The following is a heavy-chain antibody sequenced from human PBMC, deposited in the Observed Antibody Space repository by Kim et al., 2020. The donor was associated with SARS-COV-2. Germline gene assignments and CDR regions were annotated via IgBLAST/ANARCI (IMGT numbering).Heavy chain of an antibody. CDR1: GFTFSSYG. V-gene: IGHV3-30*18. J-gene: IGHJ4*02. CDR2: ISYDGSNK. Sequence: GGSLRLSCAASGFTFSSYGMHWVRQAPGKGLEWVAVISYDGSNKYYADSVKGRFTISRDNSKNTLYLQMNSLRDEDTAVYYCAKGAGGCSGGSCPVRLRGYFDYWGQGTRVTVSS. D-gene: IGHD2-15*01. CDR3: AKGAGGCSGGSCPVRLRGYFDY.